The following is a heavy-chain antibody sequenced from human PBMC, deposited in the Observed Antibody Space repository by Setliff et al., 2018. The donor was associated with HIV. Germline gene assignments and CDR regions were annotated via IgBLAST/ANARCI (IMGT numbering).Heavy chain of an antibody. D-gene: IGHD3-22*01. CDR3: ARGGSLFTMTTHPFDI. Sequence: GASVKVSCKASGYTFTNYGISWVRQAPGQGLEWMGWNSPYNGNTKFGQKLQGRVTMTTDTSTSTGYMELRSLRSDDTAMYYCARGGSLFTMTTHPFDIWGQGTMVTVSS. J-gene: IGHJ3*02. V-gene: IGHV1-18*01. CDR1: GYTFTNYG. CDR2: NSPYNGNT.